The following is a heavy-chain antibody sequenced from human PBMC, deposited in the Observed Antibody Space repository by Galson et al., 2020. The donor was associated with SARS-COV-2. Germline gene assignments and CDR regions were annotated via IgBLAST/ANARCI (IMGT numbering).Heavy chain of an antibody. CDR3: ARGNSPCVTSFGILTGTCGMDV. CDR2: VYKSGRT. CDR1: GASISSGPSY. J-gene: IGHJ6*02. V-gene: IGHV4-61*02. D-gene: IGHD3-3*01. Sequence: SETLSLTCTVSGASISSGPSYWSWIRQPAGKGLEWIGRVYKSGRTDYNPSLWRQATMSVDTSKNQFSLKLSSVTAADTAVYYCARGNSPCVTSFGILTGTCGMDVWGQGTTVTVSS.